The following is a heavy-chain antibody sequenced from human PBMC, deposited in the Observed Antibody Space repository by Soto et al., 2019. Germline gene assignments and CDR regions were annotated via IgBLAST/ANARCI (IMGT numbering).Heavy chain of an antibody. V-gene: IGHV1-69*13. J-gene: IGHJ6*02. CDR1: GGTFSSYA. Sequence: SVKVSCKASGGTFSSYAISWVRQAPGQGLEWMGGIIPIFGTANYAQKFQGRVTITADESTSTAYMELSSLRSEDTAVYYCARATGGNPIYYYSYGMDVWGQGTTVTVS. CDR2: IIPIFGTA. D-gene: IGHD2-15*01. CDR3: ARATGGNPIYYYSYGMDV.